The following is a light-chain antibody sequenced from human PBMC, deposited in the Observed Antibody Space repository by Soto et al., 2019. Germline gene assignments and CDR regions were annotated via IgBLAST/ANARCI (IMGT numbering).Light chain of an antibody. J-gene: IGLJ2*01. CDR1: SSDVGGYNF. CDR2: EVS. Sequence: QSVLTQPPSASGSLGQSVTIPCTGTSSDVGGYNFVSWYQQHPGKAPKLMIYEVSKRPSGVPDRFSGSKSGNTASLTVSGLQAEDEADYYCSSYAGSNNVVFGGGTQLTVL. CDR3: SSYAGSNNVV. V-gene: IGLV2-8*01.